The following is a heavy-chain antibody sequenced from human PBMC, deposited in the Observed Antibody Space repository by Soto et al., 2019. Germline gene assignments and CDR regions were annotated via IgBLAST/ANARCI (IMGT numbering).Heavy chain of an antibody. CDR1: GYTFTGYY. Sequence: GASVKVSCKASGYTFTGYYMHWVRQAPGQGLEWMGWINPNSGGTNYAQKFQGWVTITRDTSISTAYMELSRLRSDDTAVYYCAREGEGGYFDWLSRPNYYYYGMDVWGQGTTVTVSS. CDR2: INPNSGGT. J-gene: IGHJ6*02. CDR3: AREGEGGYFDWLSRPNYYYYGMDV. D-gene: IGHD3-9*01. V-gene: IGHV1-2*04.